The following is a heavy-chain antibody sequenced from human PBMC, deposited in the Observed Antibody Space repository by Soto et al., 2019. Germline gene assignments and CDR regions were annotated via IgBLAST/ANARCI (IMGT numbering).Heavy chain of an antibody. CDR1: GGTFSSYA. V-gene: IGHV1-69*01. Sequence: QVQLVQSGAEVQKPGSSVKVSCKASGGTFSSYAISWVRQAPGQGLEWMGGIIPIFGTANYAQKFQGRVTITADESTRTACMELSSLRSEDTAVYYCARGILYSSSWQEWTYYYYYGMDVWGQGTTVTVSS. J-gene: IGHJ6*02. D-gene: IGHD6-13*01. CDR2: IIPIFGTA. CDR3: ARGILYSSSWQEWTYYYYYGMDV.